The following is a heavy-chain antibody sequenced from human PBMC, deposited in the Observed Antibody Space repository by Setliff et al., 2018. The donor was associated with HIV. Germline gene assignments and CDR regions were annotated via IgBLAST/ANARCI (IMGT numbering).Heavy chain of an antibody. V-gene: IGHV4-38-2*01. CDR1: GYSINSDYY. CDR3: ARGYAFDI. CDR2: ISHSGST. J-gene: IGHJ3*02. Sequence: PSETLSLTCAVSGYSINSDYYWAWIRQPPGKGLEWLESISHSGSTYYNPSLRSRVTISVDTSKNQFSLRLSSVTAADTAVFYCARGYAFDIWGQGTMVTVSS.